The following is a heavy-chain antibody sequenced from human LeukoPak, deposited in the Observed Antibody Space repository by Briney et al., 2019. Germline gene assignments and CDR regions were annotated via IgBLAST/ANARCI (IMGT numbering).Heavy chain of an antibody. Sequence: GGSLRLSCAASGFTFTNYAITWIRQAPGKGLEWVSTISGSGHNTYYADSVQGRFTISRDNSKNTLFLQMNSLRDEDTAVYYCARDSGRDIAVAGSYYFDYWGQGTLVTVSS. CDR3: ARDSGRDIAVAGSYYFDY. CDR1: GFTFTNYA. CDR2: ISGSGHNT. D-gene: IGHD6-19*01. J-gene: IGHJ4*02. V-gene: IGHV3-23*01.